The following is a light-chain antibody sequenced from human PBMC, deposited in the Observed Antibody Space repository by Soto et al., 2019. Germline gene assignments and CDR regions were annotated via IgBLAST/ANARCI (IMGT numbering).Light chain of an antibody. Sequence: EIVLTQSPATLSLSPGERATLSCRASQSASSTYFAWYQQKPGQAPRLLIYAASTRATGIPYRVSGSGSGTYFTLNISSLEHDAFALYFCQQSCRSPYTFGQGTKLEIK. J-gene: IGKJ2*01. CDR3: QQSCRSPYT. V-gene: IGKV3-20*01. CDR1: QSASSTY. CDR2: AAS.